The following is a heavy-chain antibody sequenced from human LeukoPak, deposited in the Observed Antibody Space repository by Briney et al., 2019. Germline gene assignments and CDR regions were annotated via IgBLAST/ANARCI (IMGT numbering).Heavy chain of an antibody. CDR2: ISSDGGNT. V-gene: IGHV3-74*01. J-gene: IGHJ6*03. CDR1: GFTFSSYW. D-gene: IGHD1-26*01. Sequence: PGGSLRLSCAASGFTFSSYWMHWVRHAPGKGLVWVSRISSDGGNTVYADSVKGRFTISRDNANDTLYLQMDSLRGEDTAVYYCAREWELRGAHYMDVWGKGTTVTVSS. CDR3: AREWELRGAHYMDV.